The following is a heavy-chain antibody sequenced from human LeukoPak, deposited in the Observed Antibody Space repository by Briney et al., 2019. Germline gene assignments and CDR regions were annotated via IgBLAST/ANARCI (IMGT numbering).Heavy chain of an antibody. CDR2: IYYSGST. D-gene: IGHD6-13*01. V-gene: IGHV4-30-4*01. Sequence: SETLSPTCTVSGGSISSGDYYWSWIRQPPGKGLEWIGYIYYSGSTYYNPSLKSRATISVDTSKNQFSLKLSSVTAADTAMYYCARGGIAAASNWGQGTLVTVSS. CDR1: GGSISSGDYY. CDR3: ARGGIAAASN. J-gene: IGHJ4*02.